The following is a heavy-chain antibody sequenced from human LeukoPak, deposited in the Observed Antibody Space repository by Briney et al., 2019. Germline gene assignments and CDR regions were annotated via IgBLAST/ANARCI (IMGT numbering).Heavy chain of an antibody. CDR3: AKDYGDLYWYFDL. J-gene: IGHJ2*01. V-gene: IGHV3-23*01. D-gene: IGHD4-17*01. CDR1: GFTFSSYA. CDR2: ISGSGGST. Sequence: GGSLRLSCAASGFTFSSYAMSWVRQAPGKGLEGVSAISGSGGSTYYADSVKGRFTISRDNSKNTLYLQMNSLRAEDTAVYYCAKDYGDLYWYFDLWGRGTLVTVSS.